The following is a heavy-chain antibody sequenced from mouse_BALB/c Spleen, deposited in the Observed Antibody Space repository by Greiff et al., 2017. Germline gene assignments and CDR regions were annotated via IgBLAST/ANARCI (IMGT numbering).Heavy chain of an antibody. Sequence: VQLKESGPGLVKPSQSLSLTCSVTGYSITSGYYWNWIRQFPGNKLEWMGYISYDGSNNYNPSLKNRISITRDTSKNQFFLKLNSVTTEDTATYYCAREGYRYDGIAYWGQGTLVTVSA. CDR1: GYSITSGYY. D-gene: IGHD2-14*01. CDR3: AREGYRYDGIAY. V-gene: IGHV3-6*02. J-gene: IGHJ3*01. CDR2: ISYDGSN.